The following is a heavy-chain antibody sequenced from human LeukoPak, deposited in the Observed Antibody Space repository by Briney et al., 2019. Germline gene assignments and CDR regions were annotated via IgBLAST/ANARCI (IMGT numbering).Heavy chain of an antibody. J-gene: IGHJ4*02. CDR1: LFTSTSYS. Sequence: GSLRPSSAASLFTSTSYSMIWVRQAPGKGQERGGCITSKGYGATTEYAASVKGRFTISRDDSKSIAYRPMNSLKTDSTTAYYCSCSSSSSGWYDPYYFDYWRQGTLVTVSS. CDR2: ITSKGYGATT. V-gene: IGHV3-49*04. D-gene: IGHD6-19*01. CDR3: SCSSSSSGWYDPYYFDY.